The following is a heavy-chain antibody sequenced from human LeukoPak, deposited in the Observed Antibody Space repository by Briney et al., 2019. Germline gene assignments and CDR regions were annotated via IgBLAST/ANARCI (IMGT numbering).Heavy chain of an antibody. D-gene: IGHD6-13*01. J-gene: IGHJ4*02. V-gene: IGHV1-24*01. CDR3: ATVRYSSSWYLNY. Sequence: GASVRVSCKVSGYTLTELSMHWVRQAPGNGLEWMGGFDPEDGETIYAQKFQGRVTMTEDTSTDTAYMELSSLRSEDTAVYYCATVRYSSSWYLNYWGQGTLVTVSS. CDR2: FDPEDGET. CDR1: GYTLTELS.